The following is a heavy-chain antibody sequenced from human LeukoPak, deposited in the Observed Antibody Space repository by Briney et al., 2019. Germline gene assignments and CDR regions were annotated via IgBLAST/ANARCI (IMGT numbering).Heavy chain of an antibody. CDR2: ISGRGVNT. V-gene: IGHV3-23*01. J-gene: IGHJ4*02. CDR3: AKLDEWELVPVRVDY. Sequence: PGRSLRLSCAASGFTFSSDAMSWVRQAPGKGLEWVSAISGRGVNTYNADSMKGRFTISRDNSKNTLYLQMNSLSAEDTAEYYCAKLDEWELVPVRVDYWGQGTLVTVSS. CDR1: GFTFSSDA. D-gene: IGHD1-26*01.